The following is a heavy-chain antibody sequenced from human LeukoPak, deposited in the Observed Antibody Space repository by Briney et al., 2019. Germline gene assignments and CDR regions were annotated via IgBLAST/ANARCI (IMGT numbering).Heavy chain of an antibody. CDR3: ARVYYDSSGYYIDY. J-gene: IGHJ4*02. CDR1: GYAFTSYD. Sequence: ASVKVSCKASGYAFTSYDINWERQATGQGLEWMGWMNPNSGNTGYAQKFQGRVTMTRNTSISTAYMELSSLRSEDTAVYYCARVYYDSSGYYIDYWGREPWSPSPQ. CDR2: MNPNSGNT. D-gene: IGHD3-22*01. V-gene: IGHV1-8*01.